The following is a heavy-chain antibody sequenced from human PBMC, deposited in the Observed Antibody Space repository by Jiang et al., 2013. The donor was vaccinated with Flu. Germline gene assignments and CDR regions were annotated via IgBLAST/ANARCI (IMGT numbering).Heavy chain of an antibody. V-gene: IGHV3-30*15. J-gene: IGHJ4*02. D-gene: IGHD5-18*01. CDR2: ISYDGSNK. CDR3: ARDASSYAYLDY. Sequence: MHWVRQTPGKGLEWVAVISYDGSNKFYADSVRGRFTFSRDNSKSTLYLQLSGLTAEDTAIYYCARDASSYAYLDYWGQGILVTVSS.